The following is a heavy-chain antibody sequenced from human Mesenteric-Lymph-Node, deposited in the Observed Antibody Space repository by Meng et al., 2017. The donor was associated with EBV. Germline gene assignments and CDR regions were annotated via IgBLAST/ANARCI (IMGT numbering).Heavy chain of an antibody. D-gene: IGHD5-24*01. Sequence: VPLQDAGPGLVKPSGTLSLTCAVSGCPISSSNWWSWVRQPPGKGLEWIGEVYHTGSANYNPSLKSRVIIAVDKSNNQFSLRLSSVTAADTAVYYCARVGYNYVYYFDFWGQGTLVTVSS. CDR2: VYHTGSA. CDR1: GCPISSSNW. CDR3: ARVGYNYVYYFDF. J-gene: IGHJ4*02. V-gene: IGHV4-4*02.